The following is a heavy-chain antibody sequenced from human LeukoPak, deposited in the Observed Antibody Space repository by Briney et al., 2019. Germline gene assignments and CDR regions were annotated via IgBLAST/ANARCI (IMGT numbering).Heavy chain of an antibody. CDR2: IYHSAST. D-gene: IGHD2-15*01. V-gene: IGHV4-30-2*01. Sequence: PSETLSLTCAVSGGSISMGSYSWSCIRPPPGEGLGWSVYIYHSASTYYNPSIKSRVPISVDRSKKPFSLKLSYVTAAETAVYYCARVVEAGEGNSGGFDYWGQGTLVTVSS. CDR1: GGSISMGSYS. J-gene: IGHJ4*02. CDR3: ARVVEAGEGNSGGFDY.